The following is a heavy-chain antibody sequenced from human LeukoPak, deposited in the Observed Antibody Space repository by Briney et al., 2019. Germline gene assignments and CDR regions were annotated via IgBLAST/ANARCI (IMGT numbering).Heavy chain of an antibody. CDR2: INSDGSSA. CDR1: GFTFNSYW. Sequence: GGSLRLSCAASGFTFNSYWMHWVRHAPGKGLVWVSRINSDGSSAIYADSVKGRFTFSRDNAKNTLYLQMNSLRAEDTAVYYCVRDKFGTLIYGSSCFDSWGQGTLVTVSS. V-gene: IGHV3-74*01. D-gene: IGHD6-6*01. J-gene: IGHJ4*02. CDR3: VRDKFGTLIYGSSCFDS.